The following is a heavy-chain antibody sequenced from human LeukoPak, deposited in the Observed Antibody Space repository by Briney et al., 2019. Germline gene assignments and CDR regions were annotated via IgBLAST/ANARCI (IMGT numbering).Heavy chain of an antibody. V-gene: IGHV3-33*01. CDR1: GFTFSNYG. Sequence: PGGSLRLSCVASGFTFSNYGMHWVRQAPGKGLEWVAYIWYDGSNKYYTDSVKGRFTISRDNSKNTLYLQMNSLRDEDTAVYYCARSYYYDSSHTADYWGQGTLVTVSS. D-gene: IGHD3-22*01. J-gene: IGHJ4*02. CDR3: ARSYYYDSSHTADY. CDR2: IWYDGSNK.